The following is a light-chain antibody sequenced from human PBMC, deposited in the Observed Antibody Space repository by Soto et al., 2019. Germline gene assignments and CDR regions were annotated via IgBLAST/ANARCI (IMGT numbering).Light chain of an antibody. CDR1: SSDVGGSNY. CDR2: DVS. CDR3: SSYTSSSTYV. Sequence: QSALTQPASVSGSPGQSITISCTGTSSDVGGSNYVSWYQQRPGKAPKLIIFDVSHRPSGFSNRFSGSKSGNTASLTISGLQAEDEADYYCSSYTSSSTYVFGTGTKLTVL. J-gene: IGLJ1*01. V-gene: IGLV2-14*03.